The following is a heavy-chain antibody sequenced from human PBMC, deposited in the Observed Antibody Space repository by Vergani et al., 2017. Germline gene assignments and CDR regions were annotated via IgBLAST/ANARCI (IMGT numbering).Heavy chain of an antibody. CDR2: ISHSGST. CDR1: GGSISSGGYS. CDR3: ARGHRPDSSGWSGRYYYYYGMDV. J-gene: IGHJ6*02. V-gene: IGHV4-30-2*01. Sequence: QLQLQESGSGLVKPSQTLSLTCAVSGGSISSGGYSWSWIRQPPGKGLEWIGYISHSGSTYYNPSLKSRVTISVDRSKNQFSLKLSSVTAADTSVYYCARGHRPDSSGWSGRYYYYYGMDVWGQGTTVTVSS. D-gene: IGHD6-19*01.